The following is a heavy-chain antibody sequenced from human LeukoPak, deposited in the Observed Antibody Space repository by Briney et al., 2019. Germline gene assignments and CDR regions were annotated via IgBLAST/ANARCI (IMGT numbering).Heavy chain of an antibody. J-gene: IGHJ4*02. CDR2: IYYSGST. CDR1: GGSISSGDYY. Sequence: SETLSLTCTVSGGSISSGDYYWSWIRQPPGKGLEWIGYIYYSGSTYYNPSLRSRVTISVDTSKNQFSLKLSSVTAADTAVYYCASTAMAAFDYWGQGTLVTVSS. CDR3: ASTAMAAFDY. D-gene: IGHD5-18*01. V-gene: IGHV4-30-4*02.